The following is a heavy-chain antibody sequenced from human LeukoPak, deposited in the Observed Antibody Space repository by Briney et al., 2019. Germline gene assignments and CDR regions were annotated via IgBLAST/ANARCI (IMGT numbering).Heavy chain of an antibody. D-gene: IGHD3-10*01. J-gene: IGHJ6*02. Sequence: SETLSLTCTVSGGSISSTSYYWGWIRQPPGKGLEWIGSIYSSGSTNYNPSLKSRVTISVDTSKNQFSLKLSSVTAADTAVYYCARQSITMVRGVIPPRYYGMDVWGQGTTVTVSS. CDR3: ARQSITMVRGVIPPRYYGMDV. CDR2: IYSSGST. V-gene: IGHV4-39*07. CDR1: GGSISSTSYY.